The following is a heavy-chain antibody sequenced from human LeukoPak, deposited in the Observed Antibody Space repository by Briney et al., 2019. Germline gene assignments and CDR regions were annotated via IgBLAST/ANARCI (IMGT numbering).Heavy chain of an antibody. Sequence: GGSLRLSCAASGFTFSSCWMHWVRQDPGKGLVWVARINSDGSSTSYADSVKGRFTISRDNAKNTLYLQMSSLRGEDMAVYYCTRDRSYRPEDWGQGNLVNVSS. CDR2: INSDGSST. CDR3: TRDRSYRPED. J-gene: IGHJ1*01. D-gene: IGHD3-16*02. V-gene: IGHV3-74*01. CDR1: GFTFSSCW.